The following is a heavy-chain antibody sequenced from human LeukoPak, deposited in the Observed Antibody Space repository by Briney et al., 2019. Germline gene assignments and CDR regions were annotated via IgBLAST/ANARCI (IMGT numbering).Heavy chain of an antibody. D-gene: IGHD3-16*01. J-gene: IGHJ3*02. V-gene: IGHV1-69*04. CDR3: ARARSRITFGGIRHAFDI. CDR2: IIPLLGIT. Sequence: SVKVSCKASGDTSGSCAMNWVRQAPGQGLEWVARIIPLLGITNHAQKLQGRVTVNADTSTNTVYMELSSLRPDDTAVYYCARARSRITFGGIRHAFDIWGQGTLVTVSS. CDR1: GDTSGSCA.